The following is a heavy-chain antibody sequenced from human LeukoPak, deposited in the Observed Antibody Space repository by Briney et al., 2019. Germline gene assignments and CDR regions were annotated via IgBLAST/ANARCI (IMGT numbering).Heavy chain of an antibody. CDR3: ARSDYWDATSWYWFDL. CDR1: GGTFSSYA. Sequence: GASVKVSCKASGGTFSSYAISWVRQAPGQGLEWMGGIIPKFDTSKYAQNFQGRVSITTDESTGTTYMELSSLRSEDTAVYYCARSDYWDATSWYWFDLWGQGTLITVSA. J-gene: IGHJ5*02. CDR2: IIPKFDTS. D-gene: IGHD3-3*01. V-gene: IGHV1-69*05.